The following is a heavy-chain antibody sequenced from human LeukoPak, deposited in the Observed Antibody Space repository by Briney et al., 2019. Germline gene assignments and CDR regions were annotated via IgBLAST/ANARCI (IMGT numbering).Heavy chain of an antibody. Sequence: GGSLRLSCAASGFTVSSNYMSWVRQAPGKGLEGVSVIYSGGSTYYADSVKGRFTISRDNSKNTLYLQMNSLRAEDTAVYYCAREPGSNRYDWDPGRWGQGTLVTVSS. CDR1: GFTVSSNY. V-gene: IGHV3-66*01. CDR2: IYSGGST. J-gene: IGHJ4*02. D-gene: IGHD5-12*01. CDR3: AREPGSNRYDWDPGR.